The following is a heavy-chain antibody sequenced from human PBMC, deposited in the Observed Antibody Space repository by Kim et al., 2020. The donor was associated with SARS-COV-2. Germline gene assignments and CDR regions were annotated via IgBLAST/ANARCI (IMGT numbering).Heavy chain of an antibody. V-gene: IGHV1-8*01. Sequence: KFKGRVTMTRNTSRSTAYMELSSLRSEDTAVYYCARKVGTKRGGLYYFDYWGQGTLVTVSS. J-gene: IGHJ4*02. CDR3: ARKVGTKRGGLYYFDY. D-gene: IGHD1-1*01.